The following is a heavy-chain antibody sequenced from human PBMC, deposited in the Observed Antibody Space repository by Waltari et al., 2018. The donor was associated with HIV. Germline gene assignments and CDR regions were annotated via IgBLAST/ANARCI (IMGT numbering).Heavy chain of an antibody. CDR2: IYHSGNT. D-gene: IGHD6-13*01. CDR3: AKTRGAAGTDYYGMDV. CDR1: GGSITSAGHY. J-gene: IGHJ6*02. V-gene: IGHV4-31*03. Sequence: VQLQESGPGLVKPSETLSVTCSVSGGSITSAGHYWSWIRQPPGKGLEWIGHIYHSGNTFYNPSLRSRLSISVDTSKNQFSLEVRSVTAADTAVYYCAKTRGAAGTDYYGMDVWGQGTTVSVSS.